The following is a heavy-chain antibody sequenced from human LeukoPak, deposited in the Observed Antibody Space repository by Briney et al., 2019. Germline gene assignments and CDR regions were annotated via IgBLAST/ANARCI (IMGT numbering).Heavy chain of an antibody. Sequence: PSETLSLTCTVSGGSISSGGYYWSWIRQHPGKGLEWIGYIYYSGSTYYNPSLKSRVTISVDTSKNQFSLKLSSVTAADTAVYYCARPGYSSEYYFDYWGQGTLVTVSS. CDR1: GGSISSGGYY. J-gene: IGHJ4*02. V-gene: IGHV4-31*03. CDR3: ARPGYSSEYYFDY. CDR2: IYYSGST. D-gene: IGHD6-25*01.